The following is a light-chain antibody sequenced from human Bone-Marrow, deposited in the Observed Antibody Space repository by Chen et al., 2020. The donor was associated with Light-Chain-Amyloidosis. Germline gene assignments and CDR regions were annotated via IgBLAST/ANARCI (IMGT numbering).Light chain of an antibody. V-gene: IGLV1-47*01. CDR2: RNN. CDR1: SSNIGITY. J-gene: IGLJ1*01. CDR3: AAWDGSLSGYV. Sequence: QSVLTPPPSASGTPGQRVSSSCSGASSNIGITYVYWYQHFPGAAPKLLIHRNNQRPSGVPVLFAASKSGTSAFLAISGLRSEDEADYYCAAWDGSLSGYVFGTGTKVIVL.